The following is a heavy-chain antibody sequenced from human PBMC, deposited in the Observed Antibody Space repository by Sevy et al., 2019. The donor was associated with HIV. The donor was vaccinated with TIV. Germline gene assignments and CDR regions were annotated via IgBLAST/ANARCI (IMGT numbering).Heavy chain of an antibody. Sequence: GGSLRLSCAASGFTFSSYGMHWVRQAPGKGLEWVAVISYDGSSKYYADSVNGRFTISRDNSKNTLYLQMNSLRAEDTAVYYCAKDKAARYDFWSGYLGVDYYYGMDVWGQGTTVTVSS. V-gene: IGHV3-30*18. CDR2: ISYDGSSK. J-gene: IGHJ6*02. D-gene: IGHD3-3*01. CDR1: GFTFSSYG. CDR3: AKDKAARYDFWSGYLGVDYYYGMDV.